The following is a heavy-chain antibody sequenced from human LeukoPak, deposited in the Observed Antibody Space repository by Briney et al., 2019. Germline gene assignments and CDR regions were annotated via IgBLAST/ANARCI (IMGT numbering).Heavy chain of an antibody. CDR1: GYSISSGYY. Sequence: PSETLSLTCTVSGYSISSGYYWGWIRQPPGKGLEWIGSIYHSGSTYYNPSLKSRVTISVDTSKNQFSLKLSSVTAADTAVYYCARVGIITYYYDSSGYGDAFDIWGQGTMVTVSS. D-gene: IGHD3-22*01. CDR3: ARVGIITYYYDSSGYGDAFDI. CDR2: IYHSGST. J-gene: IGHJ3*02. V-gene: IGHV4-38-2*02.